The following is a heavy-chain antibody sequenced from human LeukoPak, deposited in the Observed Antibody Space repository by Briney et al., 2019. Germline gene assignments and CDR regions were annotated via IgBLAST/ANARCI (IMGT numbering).Heavy chain of an antibody. CDR2: IYYGGST. Sequence: SETLSLTCTVSGGSISSSSYYWGWIRQPPGKGLEWIGSIYYGGSTYYNPSLKSRVTIPVDTSKNQFSLKLSSVTAADTAVYYCARHFWRATAFDPWGQGTLVTVSS. CDR1: GGSISSSSYY. CDR3: ARHFWRATAFDP. V-gene: IGHV4-39*01. J-gene: IGHJ5*02. D-gene: IGHD3-3*01.